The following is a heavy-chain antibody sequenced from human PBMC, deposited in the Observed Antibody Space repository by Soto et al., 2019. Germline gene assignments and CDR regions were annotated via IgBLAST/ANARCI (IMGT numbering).Heavy chain of an antibody. Sequence: AASVKVSCKASGYTFTCYYMHWVRQAPGQGLEWMGWISAYNGNTNYAQKLQGRVTMTTDTSTSTAYMELRSLRSDDTAVYYCARAWCSSTSCDSNWFDPWGQGTLVTVSS. J-gene: IGHJ5*02. D-gene: IGHD2-2*01. CDR3: ARAWCSSTSCDSNWFDP. V-gene: IGHV1-18*04. CDR1: GYTFTCYY. CDR2: ISAYNGNT.